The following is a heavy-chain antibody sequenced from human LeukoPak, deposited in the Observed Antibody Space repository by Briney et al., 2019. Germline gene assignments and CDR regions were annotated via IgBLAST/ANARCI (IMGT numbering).Heavy chain of an antibody. CDR2: MNPHSGNT. J-gene: IGHJ6*03. Sequence: ASVKVSCKASGYTFTRYDINWVRQATGQGLEWMGWMNPHSGNTGYAQKFQGRVTFTRNTSISTAYMEMSRLRSDDTAMYYCARGDRLVYYYYMDVWGKGTTVTISS. V-gene: IGHV1-8*03. CDR1: GYTFTRYD. CDR3: ARGDRLVYYYYMDV. D-gene: IGHD6-19*01.